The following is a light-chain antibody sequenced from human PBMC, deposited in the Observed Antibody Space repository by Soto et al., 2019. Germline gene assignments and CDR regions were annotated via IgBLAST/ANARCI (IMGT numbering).Light chain of an antibody. V-gene: IGKV3-20*01. J-gene: IGKJ5*01. CDR1: QSVSRR. CDR3: QQCGGSPIT. CDR2: GAS. Sequence: EVVLTQSPGTLSLSPGGRATLSCRASQSVSRRLAWYQQRPGQSPRLLISGASMRASGVPVRFIGSGSGTDFTLTITRLEPEDFAVYYCQQCGGSPITFGLGTRLEI.